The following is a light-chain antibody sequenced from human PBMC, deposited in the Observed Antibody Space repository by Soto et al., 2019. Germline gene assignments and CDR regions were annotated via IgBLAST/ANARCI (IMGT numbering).Light chain of an antibody. CDR3: QQRSNWLT. Sequence: EIVLTQSPATLSLSPGERATLSCRASQSVSSYLAGYQQKPGQAPRLLIHDAANRATGIPARFSGSGSGTDFNLTISSLEPEDFAVYYCQQRSNWLTFGQGTRLEIK. CDR1: QSVSSY. V-gene: IGKV3-11*01. CDR2: DAA. J-gene: IGKJ5*01.